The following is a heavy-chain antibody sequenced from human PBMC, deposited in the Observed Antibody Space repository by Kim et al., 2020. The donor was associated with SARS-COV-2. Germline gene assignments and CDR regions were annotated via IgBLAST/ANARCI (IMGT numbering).Heavy chain of an antibody. D-gene: IGHD6-13*01. Sequence: SVKGRFTISRDNAKNTLYLQMGSLRAEDMTVYYCATGDSSSWYLEHYGMDVWGQGTTVTVSS. CDR3: ATGDSSSWYLEHYGMDV. V-gene: IGHV3-64*01. J-gene: IGHJ6*02.